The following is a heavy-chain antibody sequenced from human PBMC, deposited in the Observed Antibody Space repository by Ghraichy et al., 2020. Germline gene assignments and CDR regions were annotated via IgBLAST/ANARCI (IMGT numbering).Heavy chain of an antibody. Sequence: SETLSLTCTVSGGSISSYYWSWIRQPPGKGLEWIGYIFYSENTNYSPSLKSRVTISVDASKNHFSLKLSSVTAADTALYYCARHGYSSTNDAFHIWGQGTMVTVSS. V-gene: IGHV4-59*08. J-gene: IGHJ3*02. CDR2: IFYSENT. CDR1: GGSISSYY. D-gene: IGHD5-12*01. CDR3: ARHGYSSTNDAFHI.